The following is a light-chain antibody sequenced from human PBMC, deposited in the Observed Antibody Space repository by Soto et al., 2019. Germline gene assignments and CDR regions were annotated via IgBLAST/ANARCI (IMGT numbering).Light chain of an antibody. CDR3: QQYVSSPPWT. J-gene: IGKJ1*01. Sequence: ETVLTQSPGTLSLSPGERATLSCRASQSVSSSYLAWYQQKPGQAPRLLIYGASSRATGIPDRFSGSGSGTDFTLTISRLEPEDFAVYYCQQYVSSPPWTFGQGTEVEIK. CDR1: QSVSSSY. CDR2: GAS. V-gene: IGKV3-20*01.